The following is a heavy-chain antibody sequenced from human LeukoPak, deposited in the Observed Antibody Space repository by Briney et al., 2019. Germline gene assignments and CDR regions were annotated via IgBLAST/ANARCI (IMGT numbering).Heavy chain of an antibody. CDR2: ISSGSSYI. D-gene: IGHD3-10*01. J-gene: IGHJ5*02. Sequence: GGSLRLSCAASGFTFSSYTMNWVRQAPGKGLEWVSIISSGSSYIHYADSVKGRFTISRDNAKSSLYLQMNSLRAEDTAVYYCARQWTWGVRSPFDPWGQGTLVTVSS. CDR3: ARQWTWGVRSPFDP. V-gene: IGHV3-21*01. CDR1: GFTFSSYT.